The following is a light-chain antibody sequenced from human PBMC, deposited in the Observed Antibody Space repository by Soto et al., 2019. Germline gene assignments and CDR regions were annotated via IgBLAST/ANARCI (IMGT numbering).Light chain of an antibody. CDR2: LGS. V-gene: IGKV2-28*01. CDR1: QSLSHSSGYNY. Sequence: VLTQSPLSLSVSPGEPASISCRSSQSLSHSSGYNYLDWYLLKPGQPPQLLIYLGSNRGSGVPERFSGSGSDTDFTLTISRVETEDAGIYFCMQPLQTLITFGQGPRLEIQ. CDR3: MQPLQTLIT. J-gene: IGKJ5*01.